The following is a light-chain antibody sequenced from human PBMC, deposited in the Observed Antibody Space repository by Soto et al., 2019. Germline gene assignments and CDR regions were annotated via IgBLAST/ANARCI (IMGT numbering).Light chain of an antibody. CDR1: SGDVGVYNY. Sequence: QSVLTQPASVSGSPGQSITISCTGTSGDVGVYNYVSWYQQHPGKAPKLMIYEVSNRPSGVSSRFSGSKSGNTASLTISGLQAEDEADYYCSSYTSSSTYVFGNGTKVTVL. J-gene: IGLJ1*01. CDR2: EVS. V-gene: IGLV2-14*01. CDR3: SSYTSSSTYV.